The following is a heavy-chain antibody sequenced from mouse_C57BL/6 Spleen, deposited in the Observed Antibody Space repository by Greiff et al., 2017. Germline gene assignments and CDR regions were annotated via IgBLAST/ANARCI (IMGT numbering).Heavy chain of an antibody. CDR1: GYTFTSYW. CDR3: ARGGGLEDYARDY. CDR2: IDPSDSYT. J-gene: IGHJ4*01. V-gene: IGHV1-50*01. Sequence: VQLQQPGAELVKPGASVKLSCKASGYTFTSYWMQWVKQRPGQGLEWIGEIDPSDSYTNYNQKFKGKATLTVDTSSSTDYMQLSSLTSEDSAVYYCARGGGLEDYARDYWGQGTSVTVSS. D-gene: IGHD2-2*01.